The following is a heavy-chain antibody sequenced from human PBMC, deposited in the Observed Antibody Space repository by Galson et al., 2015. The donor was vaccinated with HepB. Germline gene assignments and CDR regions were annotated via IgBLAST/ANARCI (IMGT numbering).Heavy chain of an antibody. D-gene: IGHD2-2*01. CDR2: IYWNDDK. V-gene: IGHV2-5*01. CDR3: AHSTQLPPHDAFDI. J-gene: IGHJ3*02. Sequence: PALVKPTQTLALTCTFSGFSLSTSGVGVGWIRQPPGKALEWLALIYWNDDKRYSPSLKSRLTITKDTSKNQVVLTMTNMDPVDTATYYCAHSTQLPPHDAFDIWGQGTMVTVSS. CDR1: GFSLSTSGVG.